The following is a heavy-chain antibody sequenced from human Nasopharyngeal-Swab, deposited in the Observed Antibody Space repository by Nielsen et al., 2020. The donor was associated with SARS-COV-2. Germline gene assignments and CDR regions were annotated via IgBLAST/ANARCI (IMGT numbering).Heavy chain of an antibody. J-gene: IGHJ3*02. Sequence: RQAPGKGLEWIGEINHSGSTNYNPSLKSRVTISVDTSKNQFSLKLSSVTAADTAGEYCARGPQLLYSSGRLTKKNAFDIWGQGTMVTVSS. D-gene: IGHD6-19*01. CDR3: ARGPQLLYSSGRLTKKNAFDI. CDR2: INHSGST. V-gene: IGHV4-34*01.